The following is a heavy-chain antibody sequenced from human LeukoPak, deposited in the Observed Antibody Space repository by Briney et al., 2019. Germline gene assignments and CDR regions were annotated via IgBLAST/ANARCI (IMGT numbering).Heavy chain of an antibody. CDR1: GFTFSTYS. Sequence: GGSLRLSCATSGFTFSTYSMNWVRQAPGKGLEWVSSISSTSIYIYYADSVKGRFTISRDNSKNTLYLQMNSLRAEDTAVYYCAKDLELWYFDYWGQGTLVTVSS. V-gene: IGHV3-21*01. D-gene: IGHD5-18*01. CDR2: ISSTSIYI. CDR3: AKDLELWYFDY. J-gene: IGHJ4*02.